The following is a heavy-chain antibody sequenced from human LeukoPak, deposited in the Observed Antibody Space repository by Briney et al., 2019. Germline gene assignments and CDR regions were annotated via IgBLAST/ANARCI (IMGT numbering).Heavy chain of an antibody. CDR3: ARDVLLWFGELSG. Sequence: ASVKVSCKASGYTFTGYYIHWVRQAPGQGLEWMGWISAYNGNTNYAQKLQGRVTMTTDTSTSTAYMELRSLRSDDTAVYYCARDVLLWFGELSGWGQGTLVTVSS. V-gene: IGHV1-18*04. CDR1: GYTFTGYY. J-gene: IGHJ4*02. CDR2: ISAYNGNT. D-gene: IGHD3-10*01.